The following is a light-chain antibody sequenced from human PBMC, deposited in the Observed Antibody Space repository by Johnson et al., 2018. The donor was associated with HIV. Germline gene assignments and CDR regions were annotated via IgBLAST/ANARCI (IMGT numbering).Light chain of an antibody. V-gene: IGLV1-51*02. CDR1: SSNIESDY. CDR2: KNN. Sequence: QSVLTQPPSVSAAPGQKVDISCSGSSSNIESDYVSWYQQLPGTAPKLLIFKNNERPSGIPDRFSGSKSGTSATLGITGLQTGAAVDYYCGTWVSSLSAYVIGTGTKVTVL. J-gene: IGLJ1*01. CDR3: GTWVSSLSAYV.